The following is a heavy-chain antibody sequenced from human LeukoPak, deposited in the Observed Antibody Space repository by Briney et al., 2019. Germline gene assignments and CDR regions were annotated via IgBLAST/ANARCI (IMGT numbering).Heavy chain of an antibody. V-gene: IGHV3-72*01. J-gene: IGHJ6*04. CDR2: TRNKANSYTT. CDR1: GFTFSDHY. Sequence: GGSLRLSYAASGFTFSDHYMDWVRQAPGKGLEWVGRTRNKANSYTTEYAASVKGRFTISRDDSKNSLYLQMNSLRAEDTAVYYCAELGITMIGGVWGKGTTVTISS. D-gene: IGHD3-10*02. CDR3: AELGITMIGGV.